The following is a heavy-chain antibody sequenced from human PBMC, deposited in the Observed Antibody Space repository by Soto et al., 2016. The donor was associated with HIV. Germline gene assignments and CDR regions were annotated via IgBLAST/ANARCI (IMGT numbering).Heavy chain of an antibody. V-gene: IGHV3-9*03. J-gene: IGHJ3*02. CDR3: AKGLDIGLGYSSSGGAFDI. CDR2: ISWNSGSI. D-gene: IGHD6-6*01. Sequence: EVQLVDSGGGLVQPGRSLRLSCAASGFTFDDYAMHWVRQAPGKGLEWVSGISWNSGSIGYADSVKGRFTISRDNAKNSLYLQMNSLRAEDMALYYCAKGLDIGLGYSSSGGAFDIWGQGTMVTVSS. CDR1: GFTFDDYA.